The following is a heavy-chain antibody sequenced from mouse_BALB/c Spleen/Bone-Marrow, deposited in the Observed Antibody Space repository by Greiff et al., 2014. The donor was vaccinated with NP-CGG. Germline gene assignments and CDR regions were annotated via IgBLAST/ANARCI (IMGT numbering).Heavy chain of an antibody. Sequence: EVKLEESGGGLVKPGGSLKLSCAASGFTFSSYAMSWVRQTPGKRLEWVASISSGGSTYYPDSVKGRFTISRDNARNILYLQMSSLRSEDTAMYYCARGGGYYYAMDYWGQGTSVTVSS. CDR1: GFTFSSYA. V-gene: IGHV5-6-5*01. J-gene: IGHJ4*01. CDR3: ARGGGYYYAMDY. CDR2: ISSGGST.